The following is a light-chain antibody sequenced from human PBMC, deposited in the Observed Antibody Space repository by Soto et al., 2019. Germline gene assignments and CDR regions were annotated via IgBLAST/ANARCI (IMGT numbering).Light chain of an antibody. V-gene: IGKV1-39*01. Sequence: DIQMTQSPSSLSASVGDRVSITCRSSQDITNYLNWYRQTPGKAPDLLIYGASSLRSGVPSRFSGSGSGTEFTLTISSVQPEDFATYYCQQRYTTPLTFGGGTKVEIK. CDR3: QQRYTTPLT. J-gene: IGKJ4*01. CDR1: QDITNY. CDR2: GAS.